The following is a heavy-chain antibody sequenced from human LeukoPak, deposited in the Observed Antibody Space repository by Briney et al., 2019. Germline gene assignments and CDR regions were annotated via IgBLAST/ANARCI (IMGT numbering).Heavy chain of an antibody. CDR1: GFTFSSYS. D-gene: IGHD4-23*01. Sequence: GGSLRLSCEASGFTFSSYSMEWVRQAPGKGLEWLSYITSTSDIIYYADSVKGRFTISRDNGKNSLYLQMNSLRAEDTALYYCARDPDYGGNPGDDAFDIWGQGTMVTVSS. J-gene: IGHJ3*02. CDR2: ITSTSDII. V-gene: IGHV3-48*01. CDR3: ARDPDYGGNPGDDAFDI.